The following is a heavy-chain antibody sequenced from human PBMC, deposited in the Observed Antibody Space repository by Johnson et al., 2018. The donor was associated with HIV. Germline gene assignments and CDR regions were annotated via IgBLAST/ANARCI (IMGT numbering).Heavy chain of an antibody. D-gene: IGHD2-21*01. Sequence: QVQLVESGGGVVQPGGSLRLSCAASGFTFSSYGMHWVRQAPGKGLEWVAFIRYDGSNKYYADSVKGRFTISRDNSKNTLYLQMNSLRAEDTAVYYCAKGEWYCGGDCLDAFDIWGQGTMVTVSS. V-gene: IGHV3-30*02. J-gene: IGHJ3*02. CDR3: AKGEWYCGGDCLDAFDI. CDR2: IRYDGSNK. CDR1: GFTFSSYG.